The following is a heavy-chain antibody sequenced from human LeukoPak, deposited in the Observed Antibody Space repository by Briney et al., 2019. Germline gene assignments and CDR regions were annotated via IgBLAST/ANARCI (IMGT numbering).Heavy chain of an antibody. V-gene: IGHV1-2*02. J-gene: IGHJ4*02. D-gene: IGHD3-10*01. CDR2: INPNSGGT. CDR3: ARGYYYGSGSYYNDY. Sequence: ASVKVSCKASGYTFTGYYMHWVRQAPGQGLEWMGWINPNSGGTNYAQKFQGRVTMTRDTSISTAYMELSRLRSDDTAVCYCARGYYYGSGSYYNDYWGQGTLVTVSS. CDR1: GYTFTGYY.